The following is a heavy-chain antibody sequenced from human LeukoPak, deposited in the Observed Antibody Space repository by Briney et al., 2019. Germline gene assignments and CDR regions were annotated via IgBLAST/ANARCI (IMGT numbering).Heavy chain of an antibody. CDR2: ISSSSSYT. J-gene: IGHJ4*02. Sequence: GGSLRLSCVGSGFTLSGYYMSWIRQAPGKGLEWVSYISSSSSYTNYADSVKGRFTISRDNAKNSLYLQMNSLRAEDTAVYYCAREKDYDILTGIDSWGQGTLVTVSS. CDR1: GFTLSGYY. V-gene: IGHV3-11*05. CDR3: AREKDYDILTGIDS. D-gene: IGHD3-9*01.